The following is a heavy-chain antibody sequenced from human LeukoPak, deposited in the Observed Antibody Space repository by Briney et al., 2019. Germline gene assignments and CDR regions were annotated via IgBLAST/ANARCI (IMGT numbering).Heavy chain of an antibody. CDR3: ALEGGSSGWRHGY. CDR2: ISGSGGST. J-gene: IGHJ4*02. D-gene: IGHD6-19*01. CDR1: GFTFSSYA. V-gene: IGHV3-23*01. Sequence: PGGSLRLSCAASGFTFSSYAMSWVRQAPGKGPEWVSAISGSGGSTYYADSVKGRFTISRDNSENTLYLQMNSLRAEDTAVYYCALEGGSSGWRHGYWGQGTLVTVSS.